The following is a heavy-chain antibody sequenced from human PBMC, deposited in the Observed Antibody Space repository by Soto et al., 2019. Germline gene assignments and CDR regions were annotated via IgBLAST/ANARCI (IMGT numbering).Heavy chain of an antibody. J-gene: IGHJ5*02. CDR2: XYYSGXT. V-gene: IGHV4-59*08. Sequence: XXTLSLTCTVARGSITPCYWSWIRQPPGKGLEWIAYXYYSGXTSYNHYLQSXXTITLETXXSQSSLRLPSVTAPDTPVYYCARLGAYYQSLDPWGPGTLVTVSS. CDR1: RGSITPCY. CDR3: ARLGAYYQSLDP. D-gene: IGHD3-22*01.